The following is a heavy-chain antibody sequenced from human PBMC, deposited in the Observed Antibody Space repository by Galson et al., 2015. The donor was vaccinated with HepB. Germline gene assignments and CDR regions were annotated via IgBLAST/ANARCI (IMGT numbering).Heavy chain of an antibody. CDR2: ISGSGGST. J-gene: IGHJ4*02. CDR3: AKLGGPGSY. D-gene: IGHD3-16*01. V-gene: IGHV3-23*01. CDR1: GFTFTSYV. Sequence: SLRLSCAASGFTFTSYVMSWVRQAPGKGLEWVAAISGSGGSTYYADSVKGRFTISRDNSKNTLYLQMNSLRAEDTAVYCCAKLGGPGSYWGQGTLVTVSS.